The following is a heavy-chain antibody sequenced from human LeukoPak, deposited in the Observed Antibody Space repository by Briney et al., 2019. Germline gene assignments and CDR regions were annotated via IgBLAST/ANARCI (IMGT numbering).Heavy chain of an antibody. CDR2: IIPIFGTA. J-gene: IGHJ6*03. CDR1: GGTFSSYA. CDR3: AKDRCSNGVGCYYYYMDV. V-gene: IGHV1-69*13. D-gene: IGHD2-8*01. Sequence: GASVKVSCKASGGTFSSYAISWVRQAPGQGLEWMGGIIPIFGTANHAQKFQGRVTITADESTSSAYMELSSLRSEDTAVYYCAKDRCSNGVGCYYYYMDVWGKGTTVTISS.